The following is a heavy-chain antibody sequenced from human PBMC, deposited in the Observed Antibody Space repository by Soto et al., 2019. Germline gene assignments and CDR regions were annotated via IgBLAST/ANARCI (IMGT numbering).Heavy chain of an antibody. D-gene: IGHD3-22*01. J-gene: IGHJ4*02. V-gene: IGHV5-51*01. Sequence: GESLKISCKGSGYAFPNYWIGWLRQMPGKGLEWMGMVYPADSETRYSSSFEGQVTFSADRSTNTAYVQWSRLKASDTAVYYCARGYYDSSGLFLPAFDYWGQGTLVTVSS. CDR2: VYPADSET. CDR1: GYAFPNYW. CDR3: ARGYYDSSGLFLPAFDY.